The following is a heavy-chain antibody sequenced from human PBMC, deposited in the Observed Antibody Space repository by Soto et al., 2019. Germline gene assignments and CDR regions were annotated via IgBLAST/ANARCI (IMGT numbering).Heavy chain of an antibody. CDR2: MNMDGNRI. D-gene: IGHD2-21*01. CDR1: GFTFSSYW. V-gene: IGHV3-74*01. Sequence: EVQLVESGGGLVQPGGSLRLSCAASGFTFSSYWMHWVRQAPGKGLEWVSRMNMDGNRISYVDSVKGRCTSSRDNAQHWFYMEMNSARVEDTAVYYCGRGEGDRYDGQGYLGRHWGQGSLVTVSS. J-gene: IGHJ4*02. CDR3: GRGEGDRYDGQGYLGRH.